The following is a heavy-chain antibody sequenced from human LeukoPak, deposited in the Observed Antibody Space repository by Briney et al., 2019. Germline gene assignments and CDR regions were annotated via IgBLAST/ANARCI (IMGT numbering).Heavy chain of an antibody. V-gene: IGHV4-30-2*01. J-gene: IGHJ4*02. CDR1: GGSISSGGYS. D-gene: IGHD3-10*01. CDR2: IYHSGST. CDR3: ASSPYYYGSGYDY. Sequence: SETLSLTCAVSGGSISSGGYSWSWIWQPPGKGLEWIGYIYHSGSTYYNPSLKSRVTISVDRSKNQFSLKLSSVTAADTAVYYCASSPYYYGSGYDYWGQGTLVTVSS.